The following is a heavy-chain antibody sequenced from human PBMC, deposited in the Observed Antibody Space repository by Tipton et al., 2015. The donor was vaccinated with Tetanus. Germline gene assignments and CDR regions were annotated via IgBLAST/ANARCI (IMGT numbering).Heavy chain of an antibody. CDR3: ARAILYYGSGRYSDY. J-gene: IGHJ4*02. Sequence: QLVQSGAEVKKPGASVKVSCKASGYTFTGYYMHWVRQAPGQGLEWMGGIIPIFGTANYAQKFQGRVTITADESTSTAYMELSSLRSEDTAVYYCARAILYYGSGRYSDYWGQGTLVTVSS. CDR1: GYTFTGYY. V-gene: IGHV1-69*13. D-gene: IGHD3-10*01. CDR2: IIPIFGTA.